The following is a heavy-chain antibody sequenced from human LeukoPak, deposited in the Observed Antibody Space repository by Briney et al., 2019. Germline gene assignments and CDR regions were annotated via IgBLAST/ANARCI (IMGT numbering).Heavy chain of an antibody. CDR1: GYNFTPYW. V-gene: IGHV5-51*01. Sequence: GESLKISCQSSGYNFTPYWIVWVRQMPGKGLEWMGITFAGYSYTIYSPSFQGQVTISVDKSISTAYLQWSSLKASDTAMYYCARSPYGSGSYSDYWGQGTLVTVSS. J-gene: IGHJ4*02. CDR2: TFAGYSYT. D-gene: IGHD3-10*01. CDR3: ARSPYGSGSYSDY.